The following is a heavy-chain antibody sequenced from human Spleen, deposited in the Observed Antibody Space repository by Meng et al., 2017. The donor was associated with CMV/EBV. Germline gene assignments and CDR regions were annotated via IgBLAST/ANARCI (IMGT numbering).Heavy chain of an antibody. CDR1: GGSITGFY. CDR2: IYHSGST. J-gene: IGHJ4*02. D-gene: IGHD6-13*01. V-gene: IGHV4-38-2*02. Sequence: SETLSLTCTVSGGSITGFYWSWIRQPPGKGLEWIGSIYHSGSTYYNPSLKSRVTISVDTSKNQFSLKLSSVTAADTAVYYCARTQRIAAAEPIDYWGQGTLVTVSS. CDR3: ARTQRIAAAEPIDY.